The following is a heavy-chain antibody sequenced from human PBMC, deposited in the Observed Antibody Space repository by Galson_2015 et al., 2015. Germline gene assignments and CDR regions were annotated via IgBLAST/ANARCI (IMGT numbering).Heavy chain of an antibody. J-gene: IGHJ3*01. CDR2: ISSRGSTT. CDR3: ARSSLRFGEPGDAFDF. Sequence: SLRLSCAASGFTFSSSEMNWVRQAPGKGLEWVSYISSRGSTTYYADSVKGRFTISRDNNKNSLYLQMNSLRAEDTAVYYCARSSLRFGEPGDAFDFWGQGTMVTVSS. CDR1: GFTFSSSE. V-gene: IGHV3-48*03. D-gene: IGHD3-10*01.